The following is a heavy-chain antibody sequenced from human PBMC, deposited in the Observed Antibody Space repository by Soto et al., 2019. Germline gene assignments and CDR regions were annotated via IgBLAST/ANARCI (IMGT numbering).Heavy chain of an antibody. D-gene: IGHD1-20*01. CDR2: INPNSGDT. J-gene: IGHJ3*02. Sequence: GASVKVSCKASGYTFTGYYMHWVRQAPGQGLEWMGCINPNSGDTNYAQKFQGRVTMTRDTSISTAYMELSTLRSDDTAVYYCARESINGRHDAFDIWGQGTMVTVSS. CDR1: GYTFTGYY. V-gene: IGHV1-2*02. CDR3: ARESINGRHDAFDI.